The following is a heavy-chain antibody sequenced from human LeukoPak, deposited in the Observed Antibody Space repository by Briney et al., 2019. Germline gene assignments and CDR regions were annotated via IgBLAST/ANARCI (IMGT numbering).Heavy chain of an antibody. CDR2: ISWNSGSI. V-gene: IGHV3-9*03. CDR3: AKGLVGSSIADFFDY. J-gene: IGHJ4*02. CDR1: GFTFDDYA. Sequence: GGSLRLSCAASGFTFDDYAMHWVRHAPGKGLEWVSGISWNSGSIGYADSVKGRFTISRDNAQNSLYLQMNSLRGEDMALYYCAKGLVGSSIADFFDYWGQGILVTVSS. D-gene: IGHD6-6*01.